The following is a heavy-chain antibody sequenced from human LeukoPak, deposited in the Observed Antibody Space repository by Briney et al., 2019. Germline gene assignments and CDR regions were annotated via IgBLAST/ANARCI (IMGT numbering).Heavy chain of an antibody. D-gene: IGHD3-22*01. V-gene: IGHV4-39*01. Sequence: SETLSLTCTVSGGSISSNNYYWGWIRPPPGKGLEWIGSIYYTGSTYYNPSLKSRVTIPVDTSKNQFSLQLSSVTAADSAVYYCARHRGPTYYFDSVGYYPFDYWGQGTLVTVSS. CDR1: GGSISSNNYY. CDR3: ARHRGPTYYFDSVGYYPFDY. J-gene: IGHJ4*02. CDR2: IYYTGST.